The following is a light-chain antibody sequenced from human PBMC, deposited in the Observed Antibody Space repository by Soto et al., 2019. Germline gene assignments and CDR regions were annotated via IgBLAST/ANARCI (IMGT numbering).Light chain of an antibody. J-gene: IGKJ4*01. CDR1: QSIISY. V-gene: IGKV1-39*01. CDR3: QQSYSTPLT. Sequence: DIQMTQSPSSLSASVGDRVTITCRASQSIISYLNWYHQKPGKAPKLLIYDASSLQSGVPSRFSGSGSGTDFTLTISSLQPEDSATYSCQQSYSTPLTFGGGTKVEIK. CDR2: DAS.